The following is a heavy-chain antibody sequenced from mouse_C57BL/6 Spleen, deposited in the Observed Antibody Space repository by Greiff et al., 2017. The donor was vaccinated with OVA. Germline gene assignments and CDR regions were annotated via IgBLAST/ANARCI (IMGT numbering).Heavy chain of an antibody. D-gene: IGHD2-1*01. V-gene: IGHV14-4*01. CDR1: GFNIKDDY. Sequence: EVKLQESGAELVRPGASVKLSCTASGFNIKDDYMHWVKQRPEQGLEWIGWIDPENGDTEYASKFQGKATITADTSSNTAYLQLSSLTSEDTAVYYCTTLYFDFDYWGQGTTLTVSS. J-gene: IGHJ2*01. CDR2: IDPENGDT. CDR3: TTLYFDFDY.